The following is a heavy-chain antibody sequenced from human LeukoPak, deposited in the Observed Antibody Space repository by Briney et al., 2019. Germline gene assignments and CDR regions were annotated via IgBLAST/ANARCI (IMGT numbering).Heavy chain of an antibody. Sequence: PSETLSLTCTVSGGSVSSGSYYWSWIRQPPGKGLEWLGYIYYSGSTSYNPSLKSRVTISVDTSKNQLSLKLSSVTAADTAVFYCARAIVGYCSGGSCRQGWFDPWGQGTLVTVSS. D-gene: IGHD2-15*01. V-gene: IGHV4-61*01. CDR1: GGSVSSGSYY. CDR2: IYYSGST. CDR3: ARAIVGYCSGGSCRQGWFDP. J-gene: IGHJ5*02.